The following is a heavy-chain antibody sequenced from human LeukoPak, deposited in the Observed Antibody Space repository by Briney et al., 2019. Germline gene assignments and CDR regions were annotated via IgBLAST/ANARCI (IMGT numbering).Heavy chain of an antibody. CDR1: GGSFSGYY. CDR3: ARQPTDDAFDI. Sequence: PSETLSLTCAVYGGSFSGYYWSWIRQPPGKGLEWIGEINHSGSTNYNPSLKSRVTISVDTSKNQFSLKLSSVTAADTAVYYCARQPTDDAFDIWGQGTMVTVSS. J-gene: IGHJ3*02. V-gene: IGHV4-34*01. D-gene: IGHD1-14*01. CDR2: INHSGST.